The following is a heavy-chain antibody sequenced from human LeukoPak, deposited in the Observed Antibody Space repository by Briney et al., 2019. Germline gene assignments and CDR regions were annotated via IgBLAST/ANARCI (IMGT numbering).Heavy chain of an antibody. Sequence: ASVKVSCKASGYTFTSYYMHWVRQAPGQGLEWTGIINPSGGSTNYAQKFQERVTITRDMSTSTAYMELSSLRSEDTAVYYCAAGYSSGWYPAWGQGTLVTVSS. V-gene: IGHV1-46*01. CDR1: GYTFTSYY. CDR3: AAGYSSGWYPA. D-gene: IGHD6-19*01. J-gene: IGHJ1*01. CDR2: INPSGGST.